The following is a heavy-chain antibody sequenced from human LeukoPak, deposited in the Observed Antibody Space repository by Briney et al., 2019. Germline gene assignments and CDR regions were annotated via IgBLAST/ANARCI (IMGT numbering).Heavy chain of an antibody. CDR3: ARDRGSSGYYGGWFDP. V-gene: IGHV4-4*07. D-gene: IGHD3-22*01. CDR2: IYTSGST. Sequence: SETLSLTCTVSGGSISSYYWSRIRQPAGKGLEWIGRIYTSGSTNYNPSLKSRVTISVDKSKNQFSLKLSSVTAADTAVYYCARDRGSSGYYGGWFDPWGQGTLVTVSS. J-gene: IGHJ5*02. CDR1: GGSISSYY.